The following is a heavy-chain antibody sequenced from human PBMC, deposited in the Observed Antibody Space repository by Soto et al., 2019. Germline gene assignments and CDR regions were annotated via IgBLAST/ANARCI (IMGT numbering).Heavy chain of an antibody. D-gene: IGHD3-9*01. J-gene: IGHJ6*02. Sequence: GASVKVSCKASGYTFTGYYMHWVRQAPGQGLEWMGWISPNSGGTNYAQKFQGRVTMTRDTSISTAYMELSRLRSDDTAVYYCARVFPRLRYFDWPPYPPKYYGMDVWGQGTTVTVSS. CDR2: ISPNSGGT. V-gene: IGHV1-2*02. CDR3: ARVFPRLRYFDWPPYPPKYYGMDV. CDR1: GYTFTGYY.